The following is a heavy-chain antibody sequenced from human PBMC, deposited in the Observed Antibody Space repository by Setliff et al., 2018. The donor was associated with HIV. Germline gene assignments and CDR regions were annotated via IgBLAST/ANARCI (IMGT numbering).Heavy chain of an antibody. CDR3: ARSPRIGVAGEFEY. CDR1: GGSISSYY. CDR2: IYTSGSV. D-gene: IGHD6-19*01. Sequence: SETLSLTCTVSGGSISSYYWSWIRQPPGKGLEWIGYIYTSGSVNYNPSLSSRVTISVDTSKNQFSLKVNSVTAADTAVYYCARSPRIGVAGEFEYWGQGTLVTV. V-gene: IGHV4-4*09. J-gene: IGHJ4*02.